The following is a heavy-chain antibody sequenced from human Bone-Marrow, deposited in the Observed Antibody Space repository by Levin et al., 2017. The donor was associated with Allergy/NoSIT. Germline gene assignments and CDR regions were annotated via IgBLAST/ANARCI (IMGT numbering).Heavy chain of an antibody. CDR2: IYWDDDK. Sequence: SGPTLVKPPQTLTLTCTFSGFSLSTSGVGVGWIRQPPGKALECLALIYWDDDKRYNPSLKNRLTITKDTSKNQVVLTMTNMDPVDTATYYCAHRRTGVSQWNYGDFDYWGQGTLVTVSS. CDR1: GFSLSTSGVG. J-gene: IGHJ4*02. V-gene: IGHV2-5*02. CDR3: AHRRTGVSQWNYGDFDY. D-gene: IGHD1-7*01.